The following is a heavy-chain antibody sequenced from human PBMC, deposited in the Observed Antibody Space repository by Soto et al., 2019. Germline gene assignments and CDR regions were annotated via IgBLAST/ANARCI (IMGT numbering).Heavy chain of an antibody. CDR2: INHSGST. CDR1: GGSFSGYY. J-gene: IGHJ4*02. CDR3: ARGRYSGLDY. Sequence: PSETLSLTCAVYGGSFSGYYWSWIRQPPGKGLEWIGEINHSGSTNYNPSLKSRVTISVDTSKNQFSLKLSSVTAADTAVYYCARGRYSGLDYWGQGTLVTVSS. D-gene: IGHD3-9*01. V-gene: IGHV4-34*01.